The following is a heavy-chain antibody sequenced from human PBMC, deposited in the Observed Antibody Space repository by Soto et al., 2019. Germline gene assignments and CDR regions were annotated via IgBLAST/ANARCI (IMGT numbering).Heavy chain of an antibody. CDR3: AKCHVLRFLEWLSYFDY. CDR1: GFTFSSYA. Sequence: PGGSLRLSCAASGFTFSSYAMIWVRQAPGEGLEWVSAISGSGGSTYYADSVKGRFTITRDNSKNTLYLQMNSLRAEDTAVYYCAKCHVLRFLEWLSYFDYWGQGTLVTVSS. CDR2: ISGSGGST. J-gene: IGHJ4*02. D-gene: IGHD3-3*01. V-gene: IGHV3-23*01.